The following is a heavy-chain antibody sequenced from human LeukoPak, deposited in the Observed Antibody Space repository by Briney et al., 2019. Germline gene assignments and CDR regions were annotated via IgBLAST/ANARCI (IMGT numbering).Heavy chain of an antibody. Sequence: SVKVSCKASGYTFTNFAISWVRQAPGQGLVWMGRIIPILGIANYAQKFQGRVTITADKSTSTAYMELSSLRSEDTAVYYCARVGRGYCSGGSCSHFDYWGQGTLVTVSS. CDR1: GYTFTNFA. D-gene: IGHD2-15*01. V-gene: IGHV1-69*10. CDR3: ARVGRGYCSGGSCSHFDY. J-gene: IGHJ4*02. CDR2: IIPILGIA.